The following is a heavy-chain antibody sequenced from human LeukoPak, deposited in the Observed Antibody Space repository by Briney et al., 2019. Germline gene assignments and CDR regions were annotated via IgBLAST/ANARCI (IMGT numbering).Heavy chain of an antibody. CDR3: AKDFYSVTYPRFDY. CDR1: GSTFSDYA. J-gene: IGHJ4*02. V-gene: IGHV3-23*01. Sequence: GGSLRLSCAASGSTFSDYAMSWVRQAPGKGLEWTSAISGTGGSGDSTYYADSVKGRFTISRDNSKITLYLQMNSLRAEDTAVYYCAKDFYSVTYPRFDYWGQGTLVTVSS. CDR2: ISGTGGSGDST. D-gene: IGHD4-23*01.